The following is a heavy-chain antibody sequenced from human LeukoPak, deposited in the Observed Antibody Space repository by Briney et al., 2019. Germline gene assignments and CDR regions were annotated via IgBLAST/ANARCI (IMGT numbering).Heavy chain of an antibody. J-gene: IGHJ4*02. Sequence: GGSLRLSCAASGFTFSSYGMHWVRQAPGKGLEWVAVISYDGSNKYYADSVKGRFTISRDNSKNTLYLQMNSLRAEDTAVYYCAKDLEAVAGTGNPFDYWGQGTLATVSS. CDR1: GFTFSSYG. D-gene: IGHD6-19*01. CDR2: ISYDGSNK. V-gene: IGHV3-30*18. CDR3: AKDLEAVAGTGNPFDY.